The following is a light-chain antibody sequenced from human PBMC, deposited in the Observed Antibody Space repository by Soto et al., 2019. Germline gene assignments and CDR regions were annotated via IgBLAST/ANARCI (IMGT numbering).Light chain of an antibody. CDR3: QQYSYYWWT. CDR1: HNISSW. CDR2: KAS. J-gene: IGKJ1*01. V-gene: IGKV1-5*03. Sequence: DIQMTQSPSTLSTSVGDRVTITCRASHNISSWLSWYQQKPGKAPNLLIYKASSLDSGVPSRFSGSGSGTEFTLTISSLQPDDFATYFCQQYSYYWWTFGQGTKVDIX.